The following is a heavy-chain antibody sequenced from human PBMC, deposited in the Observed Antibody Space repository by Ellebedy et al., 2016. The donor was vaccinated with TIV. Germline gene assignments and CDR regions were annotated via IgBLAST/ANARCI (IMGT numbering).Heavy chain of an antibody. V-gene: IGHV4-59*01. CDR2: IYYSGTT. CDR1: GDSISGYY. D-gene: IGHD6-25*01. J-gene: IGHJ4*02. CDR3: ARINSATLDF. Sequence: MPSETLSLTCTVSGDSISGYYWSWIRQPPGKRLEWIASIYYSGTTYYNPSLKSRVTMSADTSKNQFSLKLSSVTAADTAVYDCARINSATLDFWGQGALVTVSS.